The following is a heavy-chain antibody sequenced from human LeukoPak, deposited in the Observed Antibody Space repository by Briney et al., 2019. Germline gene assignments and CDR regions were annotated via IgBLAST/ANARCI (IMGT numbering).Heavy chain of an antibody. D-gene: IGHD6-19*01. CDR1: GGTFSSYA. CDR3: ARAYSSGWYLFNGPFDY. J-gene: IGHJ4*02. V-gene: IGHV1-69*05. CDR2: IIPIFGTA. Sequence: ASVKVPCKASGGTFSSYAISWVRQAPGQGLEWMGGIIPIFGTANYAQKFQGRVTITTDESTSTAYMELSSLRSEDTAVYYCARAYSSGWYLFNGPFDYWGQGTLVTVSS.